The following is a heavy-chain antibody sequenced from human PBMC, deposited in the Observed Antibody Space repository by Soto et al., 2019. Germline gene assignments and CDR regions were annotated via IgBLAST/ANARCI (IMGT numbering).Heavy chain of an antibody. CDR2: IYYSGST. D-gene: IGHD3-10*01. V-gene: IGHV4-59*01. CDR1: GGSISSYY. CDR3: ARDAYYGSGSGIYYYYYMDV. J-gene: IGHJ6*03. Sequence: PSETLSLTCTVSGGSISSYYWSWIRQPPGKGLEWIGYIYYSGSTNYNPSLKSRVTISVDTSKNQFSLKLSSVTAADTAVYYCARDAYYGSGSGIYYYYYMDVRGKGTTVTVSS.